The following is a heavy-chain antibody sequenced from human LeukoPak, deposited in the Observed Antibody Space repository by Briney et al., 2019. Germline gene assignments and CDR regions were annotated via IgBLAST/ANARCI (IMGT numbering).Heavy chain of an antibody. D-gene: IGHD5-18*01. V-gene: IGHV1-18*01. J-gene: IGHJ5*02. Sequence: ASVKVSCKASGYTFTSYGISWVRQAPGQGLEWMGWISAYNGNTNYAQKLQGRVTMTTDTSTSTAYMELRSLRSDDTAVYYCARDQKTAMVPYVGWFDPWGQGTLVTVSS. CDR2: ISAYNGNT. CDR3: ARDQKTAMVPYVGWFDP. CDR1: GYTFTSYG.